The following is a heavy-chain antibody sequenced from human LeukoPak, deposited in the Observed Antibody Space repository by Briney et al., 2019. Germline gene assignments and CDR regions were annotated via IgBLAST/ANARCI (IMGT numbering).Heavy chain of an antibody. CDR1: GGSISSYY. D-gene: IGHD3-22*01. Sequence: SETLSLTCTVSGGSISSYYWSWIRQPAGKGLEWIGHINTSGSTNYNPSLKSRVTMSADTSKNQFSLKLSSLTAADTAVYYCARDSYYYDSSGYSFGGFDPWGQGTLVTVSS. V-gene: IGHV4-4*07. J-gene: IGHJ5*02. CDR2: INTSGST. CDR3: ARDSYYYDSSGYSFGGFDP.